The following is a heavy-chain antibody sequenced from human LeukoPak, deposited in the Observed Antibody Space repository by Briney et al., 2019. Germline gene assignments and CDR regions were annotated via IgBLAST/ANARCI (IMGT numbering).Heavy chain of an antibody. CDR2: IRSKAYGGTT. Sequence: PGGSLRLSCTASGFNLGEYAMSWVRQAPGKGLDGVGFIRSKAYGGTTEYAASVKGRFTISRDDSKSIAYLQMNSLKTEDTAVYYCTRVRGRYGFDYWGQGTLVTVSS. CDR1: GFNLGEYA. CDR3: TRVRGRYGFDY. J-gene: IGHJ4*02. V-gene: IGHV3-49*04. D-gene: IGHD5-18*01.